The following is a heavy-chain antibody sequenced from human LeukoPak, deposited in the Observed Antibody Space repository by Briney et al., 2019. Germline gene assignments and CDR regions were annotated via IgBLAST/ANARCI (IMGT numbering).Heavy chain of an antibody. CDR3: ATKQWLAPPPDS. CDR2: INTDGTVT. V-gene: IGHV3-74*01. D-gene: IGHD6-19*01. Sequence: GGSLRLSCAASGFTFSKYWMLWVRQAPGKGLESVSRINTDGTVTTYADSVKGRFTVSRDNADNTMFLQMNSVRDEDTAVYYCATKQWLAPPPDSWGQGTMVTVSS. J-gene: IGHJ3*01. CDR1: GFTFSKYW.